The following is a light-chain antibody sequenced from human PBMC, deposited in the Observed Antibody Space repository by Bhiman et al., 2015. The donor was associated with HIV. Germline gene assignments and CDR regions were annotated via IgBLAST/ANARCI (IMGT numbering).Light chain of an antibody. V-gene: IGLV2-14*03. CDR1: NSDVGGYDS. J-gene: IGLJ1*01. CDR2: DVS. CDR3: SSYTSTTTHV. Sequence: QSALTQPASVSGSPGQSITISCSGTNSDVGGYDSVSWYQHYPGKAPKLMIYDVSKRPSGVSNRFSGSKSGNTASLTISGLQAEDEADYYCSSYTSTTTHVFGTGTKVTVL.